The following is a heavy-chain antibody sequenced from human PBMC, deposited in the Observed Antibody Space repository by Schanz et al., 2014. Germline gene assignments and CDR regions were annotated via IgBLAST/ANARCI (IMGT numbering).Heavy chain of an antibody. CDR2: ISASGGDT. J-gene: IGHJ4*02. CDR1: GFVFGDYY. CDR3: AKSQGSSFDS. D-gene: IGHD6-13*01. Sequence: VQVVQSGGGLVKPGGSLRLSCAASGFVFGDYYMTWIRQAPGKGLEWLSVISASGGDTYYADSVKGRFTISSDNSKSTLYLQMSSQRAEDTAVYYCAKSQGSSFDSWGQGTLVTVSS. V-gene: IGHV3-23*04.